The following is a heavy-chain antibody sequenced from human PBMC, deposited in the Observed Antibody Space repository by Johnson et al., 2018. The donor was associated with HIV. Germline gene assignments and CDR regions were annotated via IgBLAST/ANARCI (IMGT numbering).Heavy chain of an antibody. J-gene: IGHJ3*01. CDR3: AKDSKGELVQGKDAFDF. V-gene: IGHV3-30*18. CDR2: ISYDGSNK. Sequence: MQLVESGGGVVQPGRSLRLSCAASGFTFSSYGMHWVRQAPGKGLEWVAVISYDGSNKYYADSVKGRFTIPRDNSKNTLDLQMNILRTEDTAVYYCAKDSKGELVQGKDAFDFWGQGTMVIVSS. CDR1: GFTFSSYG. D-gene: IGHD3-16*01.